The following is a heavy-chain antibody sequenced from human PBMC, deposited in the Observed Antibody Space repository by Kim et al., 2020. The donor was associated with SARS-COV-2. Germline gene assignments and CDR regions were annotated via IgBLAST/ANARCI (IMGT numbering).Heavy chain of an antibody. D-gene: IGHD2-2*01. CDR1: GFSLSTSGMC. J-gene: IGHJ4*02. V-gene: IGHV2-70*11. Sequence: SGPTLVNPTQTLTLTCTFSGFSLSTSGMCVSWIRRPPGKALEWLARIDWDDDKYYSTSLKTRLAISKDTTKNQVVLTVTNVDPVDTATYYCARVYCSRTTCSIDCWGQGTLVTVSS. CDR2: IDWDDDK. CDR3: ARVYCSRTTCSIDC.